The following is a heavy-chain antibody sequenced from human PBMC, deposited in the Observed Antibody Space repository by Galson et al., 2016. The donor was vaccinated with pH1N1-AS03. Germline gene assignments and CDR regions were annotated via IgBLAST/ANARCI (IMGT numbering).Heavy chain of an antibody. J-gene: IGHJ4*01. CDR2: IYSSGSA. Sequence: ETLSLTCTVSGGFFGSHSWSLVRQSPGKGLECIGYIYSSGSAIYNPSFRSRVTISIDTSRHQFSLRANAVTAADTAVYYCARYTYESAAGGYFFDYWGHGTLVTVSS. CDR3: ARYTYESAAGGYFFDY. V-gene: IGHV4-59*11. CDR1: GGFFGSHS. D-gene: IGHD5-18*01.